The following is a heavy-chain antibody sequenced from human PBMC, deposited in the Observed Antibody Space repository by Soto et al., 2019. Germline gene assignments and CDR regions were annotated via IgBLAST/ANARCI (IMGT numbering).Heavy chain of an antibody. D-gene: IGHD3-3*01. Sequence: GGSLRLSCAASGFTFDDYAMHWVRQAPGKGLEWVSGISRNSSSIDYADSVKGRFTISRDNAKNSLYLQMNSLRAEDTAVYYCARDRGFLEWLSDAFDIWGQGTMVTVSS. CDR2: ISRNSSSI. CDR1: GFTFDDYA. J-gene: IGHJ3*02. CDR3: ARDRGFLEWLSDAFDI. V-gene: IGHV3-9*01.